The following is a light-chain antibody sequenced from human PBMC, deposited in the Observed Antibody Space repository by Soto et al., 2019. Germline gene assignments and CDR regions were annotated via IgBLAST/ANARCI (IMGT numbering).Light chain of an antibody. CDR2: AAS. J-gene: IGKJ1*01. V-gene: IGKV1-9*01. CDR1: QGISSY. Sequence: DIQLTQSPSFLSASVGDRVTITCRASQGISSYLAWYQQKPGKAPKLLIYAASTLQGGVPSRFSGSGSGTEFTLTISSLQPEDFATYYCQQVNSYPWTFGQGTKVEIK. CDR3: QQVNSYPWT.